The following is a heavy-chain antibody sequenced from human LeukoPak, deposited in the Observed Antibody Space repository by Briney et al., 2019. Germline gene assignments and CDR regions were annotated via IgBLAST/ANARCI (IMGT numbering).Heavy chain of an antibody. D-gene: IGHD1-7*01. Sequence: GGSLRLSCAASGITFSSYWMYWVRQAPGKGLVWVSRISADGSSTSHADSVKGRFTISRDNAKNTLCLQMNSLRAEDTAVYYCASYDWNFLNDYWGQGTLVTVSS. J-gene: IGHJ4*02. CDR3: ASYDWNFLNDY. CDR1: GITFSSYW. V-gene: IGHV3-74*01. CDR2: ISADGSST.